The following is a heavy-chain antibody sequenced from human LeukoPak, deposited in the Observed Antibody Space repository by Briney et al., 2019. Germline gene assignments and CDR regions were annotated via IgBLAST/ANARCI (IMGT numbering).Heavy chain of an antibody. CDR3: ARDSSGSSSRPAEYWFDY. J-gene: IGHJ4*02. CDR1: GFTFSSYS. V-gene: IGHV3-48*01. D-gene: IGHD6-13*01. CDR2: ISSSSSTI. Sequence: PGGSLRLSCAASGFTFSSYSMNWVRQAPGKGLEWVSYISSSSSTIYYADSVKGRFTISRDNAKNSLYLQMNSLRAEDTAVYYCARDSSGSSSRPAEYWFDYWGQGTLATVSS.